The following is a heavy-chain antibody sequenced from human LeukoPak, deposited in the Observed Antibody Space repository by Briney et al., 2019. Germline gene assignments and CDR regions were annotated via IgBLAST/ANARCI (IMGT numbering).Heavy chain of an antibody. CDR2: IIPIFGTA. D-gene: IGHD6-6*01. CDR3: ARGTHSSSAGDYYYYYMDV. J-gene: IGHJ6*03. V-gene: IGHV1-69*05. Sequence: ASVKVSCKASGGTFSSYAISWVRQAPGQGLEWMGGIIPIFGTANYAQKFQGRVTITTDESTSTAYMELSSLRSEDTAVYYCARGTHSSSAGDYYYYYMDVWGKGTTVTVSS. CDR1: GGTFSSYA.